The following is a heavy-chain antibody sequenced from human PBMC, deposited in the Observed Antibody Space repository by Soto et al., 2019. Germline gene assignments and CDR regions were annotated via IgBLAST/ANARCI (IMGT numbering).Heavy chain of an antibody. D-gene: IGHD6-13*01. CDR3: AKASVWYPYFDS. Sequence: GSLRLSCAASGFTFSSYAMSRVRQAPGKGLECVSVLSAGGGGAYYADSVKGRFTISRDNSNNTLYLQMNSLRAEDTAIYYCAKASVWYPYFDSWGQGPLVTVSS. J-gene: IGHJ4*02. CDR1: GFTFSSYA. CDR2: LSAGGGGA. V-gene: IGHV3-23*01.